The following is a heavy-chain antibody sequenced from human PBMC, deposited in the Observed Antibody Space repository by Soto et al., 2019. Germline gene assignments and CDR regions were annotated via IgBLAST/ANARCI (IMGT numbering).Heavy chain of an antibody. CDR2: IYYSGST. D-gene: IGHD3-9*01. J-gene: IGHJ5*02. V-gene: IGHV4-31*03. CDR1: GGSISSGGYY. Sequence: PSETLSLTCTVSGGSISSGGYYWSWIRQHPWKGLEWIGYIYYSGSTYYNPSLKSRVTISVDTSKNQFSLKLSSVTAADTAVYYCARRPDILTGYYWNWFDPWGQGXLVTVYS. CDR3: ARRPDILTGYYWNWFDP.